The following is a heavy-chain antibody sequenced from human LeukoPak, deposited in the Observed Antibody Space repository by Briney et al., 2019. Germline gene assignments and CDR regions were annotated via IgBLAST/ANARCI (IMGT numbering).Heavy chain of an antibody. CDR2: IKQDGSEK. D-gene: IGHD3-10*01. CDR1: GFTFSSYW. J-gene: IGHJ6*02. Sequence: GGSLRLSCAASGFTFSSYWMSWVRQAPGKGLEWVANIKQDGSEKYYVDSVKGRFTISRDNAKNSLYLQMNSLRAEDTAVYYCARDGGGSGFFYYYYYGMDVWGQGTTVTVSS. CDR3: ARDGGGSGFFYYYYYGMDV. V-gene: IGHV3-7*01.